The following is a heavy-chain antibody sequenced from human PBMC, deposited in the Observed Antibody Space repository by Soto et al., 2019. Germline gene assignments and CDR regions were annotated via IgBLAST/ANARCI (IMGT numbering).Heavy chain of an antibody. J-gene: IGHJ4*02. CDR2: ISGSGGST. D-gene: IGHD6-13*01. Sequence: EVQLLESGGGLVQPGGSLRLSCAAAGFTFSIYAMSWVRQAPGKGLEWVSAISGSGGSTYYADSVKGRFTISRDNSKNTRYLQMNRRRADDTAVYYCAKATRGGAATLILDSWGQGTLFTVSS. CDR3: AKATRGGAATLILDS. V-gene: IGHV3-23*01. CDR1: GFTFSIYA.